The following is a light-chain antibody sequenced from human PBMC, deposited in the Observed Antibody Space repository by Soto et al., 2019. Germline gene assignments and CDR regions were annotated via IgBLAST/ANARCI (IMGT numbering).Light chain of an antibody. V-gene: IGKV1-5*01. CDR1: QSISSW. J-gene: IGKJ1*01. CDR2: DAS. CDR3: QQYNSYST. Sequence: DIQMTQSPSTLSASVGDRVTITCRASQSISSWLAWYQQKPGKAPKLLIYDASSLESGVPSRFSGSGSGKEFPLPISSLQPDDFATYYCQQYNSYSTFGQGTKVEIK.